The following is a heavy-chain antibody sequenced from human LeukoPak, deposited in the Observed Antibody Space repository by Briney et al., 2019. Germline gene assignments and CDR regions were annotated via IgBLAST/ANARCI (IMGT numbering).Heavy chain of an antibody. V-gene: IGHV4-34*01. Sequence: SETLSLTCAVYGGSFSGYYWSSIRQPPGKGLEWIGEINHSGSTNYNPSLKSRVTISVDTSKNQFSLKLSSVTAADTAVYYCARHYYDSSGYYYLFDYWGQGTLVTVSS. CDR3: ARHYYDSSGYYYLFDY. J-gene: IGHJ4*02. D-gene: IGHD3-22*01. CDR1: GGSFSGYY. CDR2: INHSGST.